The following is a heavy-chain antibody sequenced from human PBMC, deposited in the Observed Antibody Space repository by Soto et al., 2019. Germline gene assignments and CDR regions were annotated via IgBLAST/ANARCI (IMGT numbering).Heavy chain of an antibody. CDR1: EGTFNSYA. D-gene: IGHD6-13*01. V-gene: IGHV1-69*01. CDR2: IIPYYNTL. Sequence: QAQVVQSGAEVRKPGSSVKLSCKASEGTFNSYAIAWVRQAPGQGLEWMGGIIPYYNTLNYAQKFQDRVTITADDSTNPVYMEVSSLRSDDTAVYFCASGASRWYTYVFDSWAQGTLVTVS. J-gene: IGHJ4*02. CDR3: ASGASRWYTYVFDS.